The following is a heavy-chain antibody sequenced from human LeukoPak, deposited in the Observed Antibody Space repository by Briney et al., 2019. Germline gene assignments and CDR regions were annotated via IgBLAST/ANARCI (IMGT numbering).Heavy chain of an antibody. V-gene: IGHV3-74*01. CDR2: INSEGTST. CDR1: GFTFSSYW. J-gene: IGHJ4*02. Sequence: GGSLRLSCAASGFTFSSYWMHWVRQAPGKGLVWVSGINSEGTSTSHADSVKGRFTISRDNAKNTLYLRINSLRAEDTAVYYCARDTKSYFDYWGQGTLVTVSS. CDR3: ARDTKSYFDY. D-gene: IGHD3-3*01.